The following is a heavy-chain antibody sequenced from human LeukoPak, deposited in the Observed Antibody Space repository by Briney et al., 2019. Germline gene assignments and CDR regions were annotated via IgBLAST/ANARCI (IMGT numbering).Heavy chain of an antibody. CDR2: IYTSGST. CDR1: GGSISSYY. D-gene: IGHD3-3*01. J-gene: IGHJ6*02. V-gene: IGHV4-4*07. Sequence: SETLSLTCTVSGGSISSYYWSWIRQPAGKGLEWIGRIYTSGSTNYNPSLKSRVTMSVDTSKNQFSLKLSSVTAADTAVYYCAREPGVYDFWSGYYTNYYYGMDVWGQGTTVTVSS. CDR3: AREPGVYDFWSGYYTNYYYGMDV.